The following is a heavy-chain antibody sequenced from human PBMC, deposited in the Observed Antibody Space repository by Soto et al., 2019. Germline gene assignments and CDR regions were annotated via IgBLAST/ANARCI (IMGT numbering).Heavy chain of an antibody. J-gene: IGHJ3*02. Sequence: ASVKVSCKASGYTFTSYDINWVRHATGQGLEWMGWMNPNSGNTGYAHKFQGRVTMTRNTSISTAYMELSSLRYEATAVYYCARGQVTIFGVANAFDIWGQGTMVTVSS. V-gene: IGHV1-8*01. CDR2: MNPNSGNT. CDR1: GYTFTSYD. D-gene: IGHD3-3*01. CDR3: ARGQVTIFGVANAFDI.